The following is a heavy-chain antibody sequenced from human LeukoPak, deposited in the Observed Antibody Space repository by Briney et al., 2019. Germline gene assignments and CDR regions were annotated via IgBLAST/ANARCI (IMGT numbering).Heavy chain of an antibody. CDR3: ASQVTPYDSSGYYYHDAFDI. CDR1: GGSISSGDYY. CDR2: IYYSGST. V-gene: IGHV4-30-4*01. Sequence: SQTLSLTCTVSGGSISSGDYYWSWIRQPPGKGLEWIGYIYYSGSTYYNPSLKSRVTISVDTSKNQFSLKLSSVTAADTAVYYCASQVTPYDSSGYYYHDAFDIWGQGTMVTVSS. D-gene: IGHD3-22*01. J-gene: IGHJ3*02.